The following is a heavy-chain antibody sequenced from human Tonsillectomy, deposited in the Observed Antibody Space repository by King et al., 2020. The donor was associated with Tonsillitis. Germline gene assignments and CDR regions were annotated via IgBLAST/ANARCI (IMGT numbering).Heavy chain of an antibody. CDR1: GITFSRYA. CDR2: IGSGGDDT. CDR3: AKDANGDYVGSYEI. Sequence: EVQLVESGGGLVQPGGSLRLSCVASGITFSRYAVMWVRQAPGKGLEWVSAIGSGGDDTYYADAVKGRFTISRDNSKNTLYLHMSSLRVDDTAVYYCAKDANGDYVGSYEIWGQGTMVSVPS. J-gene: IGHJ3*02. D-gene: IGHD4-17*01. V-gene: IGHV3-23*04.